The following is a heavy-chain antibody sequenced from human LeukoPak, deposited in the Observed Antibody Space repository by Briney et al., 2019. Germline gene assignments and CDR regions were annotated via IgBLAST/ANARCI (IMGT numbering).Heavy chain of an antibody. CDR3: ARDNYGSGTLV. J-gene: IGHJ6*04. V-gene: IGHV4-59*01. CDR2: IYYSGST. Sequence: SETLSLTCTVSGVSISHYYWSWIRQPPGKGLEWIGYIYYSGSTNYNPSLKSRVTISVDTSKNQFSLKLSSVTAADTAVYYCARDNYGSGTLVWGKGTTVTVSS. D-gene: IGHD3-10*01. CDR1: GVSISHYY.